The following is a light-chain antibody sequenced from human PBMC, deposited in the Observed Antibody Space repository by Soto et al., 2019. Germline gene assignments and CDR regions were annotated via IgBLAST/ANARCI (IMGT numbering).Light chain of an antibody. V-gene: IGLV1-47*01. J-gene: IGLJ2*01. Sequence: QSVLTQPPSASGTPGQRVTISCSGSSSNTGSNYVYWYQQLSGTAPKLLIDTNNQRPSGVPDRFSGSKSGTSASLAISGLRSEDEANYYCAAWDDSLSGRVFGGGTKLTV. CDR1: SSNTGSNY. CDR3: AAWDDSLSGRV. CDR2: TNN.